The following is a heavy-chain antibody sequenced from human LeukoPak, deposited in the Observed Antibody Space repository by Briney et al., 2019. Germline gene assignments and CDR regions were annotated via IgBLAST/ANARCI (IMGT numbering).Heavy chain of an antibody. CDR1: GFTFSSYG. CDR2: IRYDGSNK. J-gene: IGHJ4*02. V-gene: IGHV3-30*02. Sequence: GGSLRLSCAASGFTFSSYGMHWVRQAPGKGLEWVAFIRYDGSNKYYADSVKGRFTISRDNSKNTLYLQMNSLRAEGTAVYYCAKDSSTSKYYFDYWGQGTLVTVSS. D-gene: IGHD2-2*01. CDR3: AKDSSTSKYYFDY.